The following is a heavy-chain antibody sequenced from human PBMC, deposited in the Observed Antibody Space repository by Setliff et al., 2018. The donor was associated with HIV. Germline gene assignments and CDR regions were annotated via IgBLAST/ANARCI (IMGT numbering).Heavy chain of an antibody. CDR2: VSQSGST. Sequence: SETLSLTCSVSGVSINRTDHYWGWIRQSPGKRLEWIGSVSQSGSTYYNPSLKSRITISVDRSKNLFSLKLISVTAADQGVYYCARVPVAGANWFDPWGLGTRGTVSS. CDR1: GVSINRTDHY. V-gene: IGHV4-39*01. J-gene: IGHJ5*02. CDR3: ARVPVAGANWFDP. D-gene: IGHD2-21*01.